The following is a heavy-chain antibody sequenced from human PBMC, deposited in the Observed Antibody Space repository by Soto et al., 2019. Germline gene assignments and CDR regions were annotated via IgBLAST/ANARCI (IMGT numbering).Heavy chain of an antibody. CDR2: INHSGST. V-gene: IGHV4-34*01. D-gene: IGHD1-7*01. CDR1: GGSFSGYY. Sequence: SETLSLTCAVYGGSFSGYYWSWIRQPPGKGLEWIGEINHSGSTNYNPSLKSRVTISVDTSKNQFSLKLSSVTAADTAVYYCALRRFLLSVVLPFDYWGQGTLVTVSS. J-gene: IGHJ4*02. CDR3: ALRRFLLSVVLPFDY.